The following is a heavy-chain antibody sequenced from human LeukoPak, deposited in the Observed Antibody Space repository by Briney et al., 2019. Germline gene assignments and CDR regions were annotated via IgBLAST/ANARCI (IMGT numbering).Heavy chain of an antibody. CDR3: VREGLECSGSSCQRAAFDY. V-gene: IGHV3-21*01. J-gene: IGHJ4*02. CDR2: ISSSSTHM. CDR1: GFTFNTYT. Sequence: GGSLRLSCAASGFTFNTYTMNWVRQAPGRGLEWVSSISSSSTHMNYAESVKGRFTISRDNAKNTLYLQMNSLRDEDTAVYYCVREGLECSGSSCQRAAFDYWGQGTLVTVS. D-gene: IGHD2-2*01.